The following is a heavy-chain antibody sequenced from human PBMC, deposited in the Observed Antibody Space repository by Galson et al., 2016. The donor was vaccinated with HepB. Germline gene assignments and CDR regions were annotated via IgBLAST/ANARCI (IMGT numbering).Heavy chain of an antibody. CDR2: INWNGDST. D-gene: IGHD3-16*01. Sequence: SLRLSCAASGLTFEDFSMHWVRQVPGKGLEWVSCINWNGDSTYYADSVKGRFTISRDNSKNTLYLQMNSLRAEDTAVYYCAKDLGAPYFYGWDVWGQGTTVTVSS. CDR1: GLTFEDFS. J-gene: IGHJ6*02. CDR3: AKDLGAPYFYGWDV. V-gene: IGHV3-43*01.